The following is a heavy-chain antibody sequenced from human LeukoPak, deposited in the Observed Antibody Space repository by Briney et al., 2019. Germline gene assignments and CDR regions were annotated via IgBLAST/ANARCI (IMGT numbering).Heavy chain of an antibody. Sequence: ASVKVSCKASGYTFTSYDINWVRQATGQGLEWMGWMNPNSGNTGYAQKFQGRVTMTRNTSISTAYMELSSLRSEDTAVYYCARGLLGSGSYYTPPMGYYYYYGMDVWGQGTTVTVSS. CDR3: ARGLLGSGSYYTPPMGYYYYYGMDV. V-gene: IGHV1-8*01. J-gene: IGHJ6*02. D-gene: IGHD3-10*01. CDR1: GYTFTSYD. CDR2: MNPNSGNT.